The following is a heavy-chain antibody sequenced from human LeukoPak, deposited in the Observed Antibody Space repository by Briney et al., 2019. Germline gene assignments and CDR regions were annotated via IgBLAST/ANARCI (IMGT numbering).Heavy chain of an antibody. D-gene: IGHD3-10*01. CDR1: GITFNYYY. CDR3: SRDYFGSGYVDY. Sequence: PGGSLRLSCAASGITFNYYYMSWIRQAPGKGLELVSYISTSGSTTHYADSVKGRFTISRDNAKNSLYLQMNSLRAENTAVYYCSRDYFGSGYVDYWGQGTLVTVSS. V-gene: IGHV3-11*04. J-gene: IGHJ4*02. CDR2: ISTSGSTT.